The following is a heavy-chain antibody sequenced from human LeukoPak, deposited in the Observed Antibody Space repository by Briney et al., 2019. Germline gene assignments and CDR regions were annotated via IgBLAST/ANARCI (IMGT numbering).Heavy chain of an antibody. V-gene: IGHV3-74*01. Sequence: GGSLRLSCAASGFTYSSYWMHWVRQAPGKGLVWVSRINSDGSSTSYADSVKGRFTISRDNAKNTLYLQMNSLRAEDTAVYYCASGGYDYGYYYYMDVWGKGTTVTVSS. D-gene: IGHD6-25*01. CDR3: ASGGYDYGYYYYMDV. J-gene: IGHJ6*03. CDR2: INSDGSST. CDR1: GFTYSSYW.